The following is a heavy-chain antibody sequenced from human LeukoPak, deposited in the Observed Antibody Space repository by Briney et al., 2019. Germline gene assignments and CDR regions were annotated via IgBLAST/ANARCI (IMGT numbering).Heavy chain of an antibody. CDR1: RFTFSGYS. D-gene: IGHD1-26*01. CDR3: ARAREAYYYYMDV. Sequence: GGSLRLSCAASRFTFSGYSMNWVRQAPGKGLEWVSYISSSSSTIYYADSVKGRFTISRDNAKNSLYLQMNSLRAEDTAVYYCARAREAYYYYMDVWGKGTTVTVSS. J-gene: IGHJ6*03. V-gene: IGHV3-48*04. CDR2: ISSSSSTI.